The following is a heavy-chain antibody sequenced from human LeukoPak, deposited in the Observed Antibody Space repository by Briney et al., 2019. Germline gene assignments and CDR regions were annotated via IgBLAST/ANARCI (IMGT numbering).Heavy chain of an antibody. J-gene: IGHJ3*02. CDR1: GFTFSSYA. Sequence: PGGSLRLSCVASGFTFSSYAMSWVRQAPGKGLECASAMSGSGGSTYYADSVKGRFTISRDNSKNTLYLQMNNLRAEDTAVYYCARAWSSWAGDAFDIWGQGTMVAVPS. CDR3: ARAWSSWAGDAFDI. D-gene: IGHD6-13*01. V-gene: IGHV3-23*01. CDR2: MSGSGGST.